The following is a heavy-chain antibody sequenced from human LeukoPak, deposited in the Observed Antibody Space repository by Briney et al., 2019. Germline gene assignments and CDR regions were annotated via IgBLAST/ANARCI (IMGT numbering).Heavy chain of an antibody. CDR1: NGSFSGYY. V-gene: IGHV4-34*01. Sequence: SETLSLTCHVYNGSFSGYYWSWIRQPPGKGLEWIGSIYYSGSTYYNPSLKSRVTISVDTSKNQFSLKLSSVTAADTAVYYCARDFTFDWGQGTLVTISS. CDR2: IYYSGST. J-gene: IGHJ4*02. D-gene: IGHD2/OR15-2a*01. CDR3: ARDFTFD.